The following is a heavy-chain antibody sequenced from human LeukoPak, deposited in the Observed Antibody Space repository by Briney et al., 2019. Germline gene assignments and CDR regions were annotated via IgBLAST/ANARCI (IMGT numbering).Heavy chain of an antibody. V-gene: IGHV3-23*01. D-gene: IGHD6-25*01. CDR3: ARDGTPIYSNGWVYMDV. J-gene: IGHJ6*04. Sequence: GGSLRLSCAASGFTFSSYGMSWVRQAPGKGLEWVSTISGRGGSTYYADSVKGRFTISRDNSKNTLYLQMNSLRADDTALYYCARDGTPIYSNGWVYMDVWGKGTTVTISS. CDR1: GFTFSSYG. CDR2: ISGRGGST.